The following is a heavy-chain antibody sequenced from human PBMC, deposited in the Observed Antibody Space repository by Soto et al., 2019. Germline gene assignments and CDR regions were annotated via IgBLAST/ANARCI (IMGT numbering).Heavy chain of an antibody. J-gene: IGHJ4*02. Sequence: EGQLLGSGGGLVQPGGSLRLSCVASGLRFSTYWMNWVRQPPGMGQEWVANIDPDGRVGTYVDSVKGRFTTSRDNAMNSVYLQMNSLRADDTAMYFCAGWGEHDANVWGQGILVTVSA. D-gene: IGHD7-27*01. CDR1: GLRFSTYW. V-gene: IGHV3-7*03. CDR3: AGWGEHDANV. CDR2: IDPDGRVG.